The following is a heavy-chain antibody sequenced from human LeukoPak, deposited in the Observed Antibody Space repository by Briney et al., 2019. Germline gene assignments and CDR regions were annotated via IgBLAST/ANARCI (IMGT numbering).Heavy chain of an antibody. D-gene: IGHD4-17*01. J-gene: IGHJ2*01. CDR3: ARRNYGDYQGFYWYFDL. Sequence: GESLKISCKGSGYSFTSYWIGWVRQMPGKGLEWMGIIYPGDSDTRYSPSLQGQVTISADKSISTAYLQWSSLKASDTAIYYCARRNYGDYQGFYWYFDLWGRGTLVTVSS. V-gene: IGHV5-51*01. CDR1: GYSFTSYW. CDR2: IYPGDSDT.